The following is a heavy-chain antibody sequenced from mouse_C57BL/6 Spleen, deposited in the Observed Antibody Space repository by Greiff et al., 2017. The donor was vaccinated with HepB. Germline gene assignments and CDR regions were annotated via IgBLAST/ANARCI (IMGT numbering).Heavy chain of an antibody. V-gene: IGHV1-20*01. J-gene: IGHJ1*03. CDR2: INPYNGDT. Sequence: VQLQQSGPELVKPGDSVKISCKASGYSFTGYFMNWVMQSHGKSLEWIGRINPYNGDTFYNQKFKGKATLTVDKSSSTAHMELRSLTSEDSAVYYCARSTTEKYFDVWGTGTTVTVSS. D-gene: IGHD1-1*01. CDR1: GYSFTGYF. CDR3: ARSTTEKYFDV.